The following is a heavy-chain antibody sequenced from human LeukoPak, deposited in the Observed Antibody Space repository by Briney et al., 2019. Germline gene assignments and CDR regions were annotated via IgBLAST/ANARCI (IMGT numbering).Heavy chain of an antibody. CDR2: IKLDGSEK. D-gene: IGHD3-3*01. CDR3: ARDQYDTWSRRGNFDS. V-gene: IGHV3-7*03. Sequence: GGSLRLSCVASGFTFGKYWMSWVRQAPGKGLEWVANIKLDGSEKNYVDSVKGRFTNSRDNTKNSLYLQMNSLRVEDTAVFYCARDQYDTWSRRGNFDSWGQGTLVIVSS. CDR1: GFTFGKYW. J-gene: IGHJ4*02.